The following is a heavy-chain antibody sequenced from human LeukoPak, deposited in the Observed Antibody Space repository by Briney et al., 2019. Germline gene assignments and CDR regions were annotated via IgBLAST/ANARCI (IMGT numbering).Heavy chain of an antibody. Sequence: GGSLKLSCAASGFTFSDSAFHWVRQASGKGLGWVGRIRSKPNNYATAYSASVKGRFTISRDDSKNTAYLQMNSLNTEDTATYYCTRHLIGATPFDYWGQGTLVTVSS. J-gene: IGHJ4*02. V-gene: IGHV3-73*01. CDR3: TRHLIGATPFDY. CDR1: GFTFSDSA. D-gene: IGHD4/OR15-4a*01. CDR2: IRSKPNNYAT.